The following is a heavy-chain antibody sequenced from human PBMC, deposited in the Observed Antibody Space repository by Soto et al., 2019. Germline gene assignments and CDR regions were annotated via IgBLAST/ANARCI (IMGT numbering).Heavy chain of an antibody. CDR3: ARDWTTVTSPPFFNFDF. CDR2: INPNNGGT. Sequence: QVQLVQSGAEVKRPGASVMVSCKASTYTFTAYYIHWVRQAPGQGLEWMGWINPNNGGTNYAQKFQGWITMTTNTAINTADIKRSRLTSDKTAVDYCARDWTTVTSPPFFNFDFWGQGTLGTVSS. CDR1: TYTFTAYY. V-gene: IGHV1-2*04. D-gene: IGHD4-17*01. J-gene: IGHJ4*02.